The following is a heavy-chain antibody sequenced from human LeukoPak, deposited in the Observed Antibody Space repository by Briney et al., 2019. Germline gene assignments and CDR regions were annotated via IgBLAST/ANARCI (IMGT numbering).Heavy chain of an antibody. CDR3: AKGLNTVVMQYLDS. D-gene: IGHD2-21*01. Sequence: GSLRLSCTGSGFPFSSYGMHWVRQTPGSGLEWVAFMRYDGKTEYYADSVKGRFTIAREDSHSTVHLHMKDLRPDDAAVYFCAKGLNTVVMQYLDSWGQGTLVSVSS. V-gene: IGHV3-30*02. CDR2: MRYDGKTE. CDR1: GFPFSSYG. J-gene: IGHJ4*02.